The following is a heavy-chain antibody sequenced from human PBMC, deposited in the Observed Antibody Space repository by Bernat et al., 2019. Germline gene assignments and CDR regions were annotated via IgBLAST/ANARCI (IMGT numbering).Heavy chain of an antibody. J-gene: IGHJ3*02. V-gene: IGHV4-39*01. CDR1: GGSISSNSYY. Sequence: QLQLQESGPGLVKPSETLSLTCTVSGGSISSNSYYWGWIRQPPGKGLEWIGSISYSGSTYYNPSLKSRVTISVDTSKNQFSLRLNYVTAADTAVYYCARPRYSSSFEGDFDIWGQGTMVTVSS. CDR2: ISYSGST. D-gene: IGHD6-13*01. CDR3: ARPRYSSSFEGDFDI.